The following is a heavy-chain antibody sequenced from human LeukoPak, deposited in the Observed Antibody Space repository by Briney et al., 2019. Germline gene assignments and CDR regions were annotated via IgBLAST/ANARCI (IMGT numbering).Heavy chain of an antibody. CDR3: ARGRGHYDY. D-gene: IGHD3-10*01. Sequence: SDTLSLTCAVYVEPFSNYFWSWIRQSPGKGLEWIGEINHSGSTNYNSSLTSRVTISVDTSKNQFSLNLSSVTAADTAIYYCARGRGHYDYWRQGTLVTVSS. CDR2: INHSGST. CDR1: VEPFSNYF. J-gene: IGHJ4*02. V-gene: IGHV4-34*01.